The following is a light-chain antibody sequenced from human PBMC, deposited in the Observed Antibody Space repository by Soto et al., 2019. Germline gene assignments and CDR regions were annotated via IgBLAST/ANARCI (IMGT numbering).Light chain of an antibody. CDR2: GSS. CDR1: QDIRRE. Sequence: AIQMTQSPSSLSASVGDRVTITCRASQDIRRELGWYQQRPGRAPKLLTYGSSTLQDGVPSRFSGSGSGTDFTLTISSLHPEDFATYYCLQDSGYPRTLGQGTKV. V-gene: IGKV1-6*01. J-gene: IGKJ1*01. CDR3: LQDSGYPRT.